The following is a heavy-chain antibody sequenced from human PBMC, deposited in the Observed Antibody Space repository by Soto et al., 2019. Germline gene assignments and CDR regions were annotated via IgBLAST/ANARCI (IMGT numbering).Heavy chain of an antibody. Sequence: ASVKVSCKASGYTFTSYGISWVRQAPGQGLEWMGWVSAYNGNTNYAQKFQGRVTMTTDTSTSTAYMELRSLRSDDTAVYYCARVKTSGYHNWFDPWGQGTLVPVSS. CDR3: ARVKTSGYHNWFDP. V-gene: IGHV1-18*01. J-gene: IGHJ5*02. CDR2: VSAYNGNT. CDR1: GYTFTSYG. D-gene: IGHD3-22*01.